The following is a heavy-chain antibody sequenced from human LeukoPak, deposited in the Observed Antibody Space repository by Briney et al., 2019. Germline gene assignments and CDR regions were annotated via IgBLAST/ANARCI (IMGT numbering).Heavy chain of an antibody. V-gene: IGHV3-21*01. CDR2: ISGSSSYI. CDR1: GFTFSSYW. D-gene: IGHD4-17*01. CDR3: ARVGLRSHAFDI. Sequence: GGSLRLSCAASGFTFSSYWMHWVRQAPGKGLVWVSSISGSSSYIYYADSVKGRFTISRHNAKNSLYLQMNSLRAEDTAVYYCARVGLRSHAFDIWGQETMVTVSS. J-gene: IGHJ3*02.